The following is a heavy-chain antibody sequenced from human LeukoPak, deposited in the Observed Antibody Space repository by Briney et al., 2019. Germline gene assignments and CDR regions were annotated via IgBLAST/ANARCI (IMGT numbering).Heavy chain of an antibody. D-gene: IGHD3-22*01. Sequence: ASVKVSCKASGYTFTGYYMHWVRQAPGQGLGWMGWINPNSGGTNYAQKFQGRVTMTRDTSISTAYMELSRLRSDDTAVYYCARGLSYYYDSTDRLADYWGQGTLVTVSS. CDR3: ARGLSYYYDSTDRLADY. CDR1: GYTFTGYY. J-gene: IGHJ4*02. CDR2: INPNSGGT. V-gene: IGHV1-2*02.